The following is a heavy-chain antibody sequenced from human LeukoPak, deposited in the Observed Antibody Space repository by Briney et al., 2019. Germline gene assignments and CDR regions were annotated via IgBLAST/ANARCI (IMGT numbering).Heavy chain of an antibody. Sequence: SETLSLTCIVSGGSISSSSYYWGWIRQPPGKGLEWIGSIYYSGSTNYNPSLKSRVTISVDKSKNQFSLRLSSLTAADTAVYYCARGPVLDFWGQGTLVTVSS. CDR2: IYYSGST. D-gene: IGHD3-3*01. J-gene: IGHJ4*02. CDR3: ARGPVLDF. CDR1: GGSISSSSYY. V-gene: IGHV4-39*07.